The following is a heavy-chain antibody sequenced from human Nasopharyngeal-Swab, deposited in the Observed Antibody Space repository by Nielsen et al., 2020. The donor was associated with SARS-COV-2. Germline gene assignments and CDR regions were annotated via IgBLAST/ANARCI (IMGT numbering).Heavy chain of an antibody. CDR2: ISYDGSNK. CDR1: GFTFSSYA. V-gene: IGHV3-30-3*01. D-gene: IGHD6-13*01. Sequence: GGSLRLSCAASGFTFSSYAMHWVRQAPGKGLEWVAVISYDGSNKYYADSVKGRFTISRDNSKNTLYLQMNSLRAEDTAVYYCARDPSSSLLYDAFDIWGQGTMVTVSS. CDR3: ARDPSSSLLYDAFDI. J-gene: IGHJ3*02.